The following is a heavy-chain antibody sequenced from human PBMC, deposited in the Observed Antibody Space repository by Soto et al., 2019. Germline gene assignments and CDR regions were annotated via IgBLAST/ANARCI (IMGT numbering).Heavy chain of an antibody. J-gene: IGHJ4*02. CDR2: MNPNSGNT. D-gene: IGHD2-2*01. Sequence: GASVKVSCQASGSTFTSYDINWVRQATGQGLEWMGWMNPNSGNTGYAQKFQGRVTMTRNTSISTAYMELSSLRSEDTAVYYCARGSRRVVPAAIGYWGQGTLVTVSS. CDR1: GSTFTSYD. CDR3: ARGSRRVVPAAIGY. V-gene: IGHV1-8*01.